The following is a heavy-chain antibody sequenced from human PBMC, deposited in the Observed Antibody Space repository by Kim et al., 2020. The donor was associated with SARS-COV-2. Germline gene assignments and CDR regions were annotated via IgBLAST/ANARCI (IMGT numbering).Heavy chain of an antibody. D-gene: IGHD1-26*01. V-gene: IGHV3-23*01. CDR2: ISGSGGST. Sequence: GGSLRLSCAASGFTFSSYAMSWVRQAPGKGLEWVSAISGSGGSTYYADAVKGRFTISRDNSKNTLYLQMNSLRAEDTAVYYCAKVRGVGATSGWFDPWGQGTLVTVSS. J-gene: IGHJ5*02. CDR1: GFTFSSYA. CDR3: AKVRGVGATSGWFDP.